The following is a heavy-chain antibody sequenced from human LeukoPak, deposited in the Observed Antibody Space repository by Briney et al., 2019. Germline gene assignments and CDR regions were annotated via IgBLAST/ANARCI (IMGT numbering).Heavy chain of an antibody. J-gene: IGHJ4*02. V-gene: IGHV3-21*01. D-gene: IGHD2-2*01. Sequence: GGSLRLSCAASGFTFSSYSMNWVRQAPGKGLEWVSSISSGSSYIYYADSVKGRFTISRDNAKNSLYLQMNSLRAEDTAVYYCARGEEIVVVPAAHFDYWGQGTLVTVSS. CDR2: ISSGSSYI. CDR3: ARGEEIVVVPAAHFDY. CDR1: GFTFSSYS.